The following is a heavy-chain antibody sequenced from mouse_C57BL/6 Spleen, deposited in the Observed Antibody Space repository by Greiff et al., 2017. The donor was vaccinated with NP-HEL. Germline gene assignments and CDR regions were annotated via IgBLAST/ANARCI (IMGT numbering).Heavy chain of an antibody. Sequence: EVQLQQSGAELVRPGASVKLSCTASGFNIKDDYMHWVKQRPEQGLEWIGWIDPENGDTEYASKFQGKATITADTSSNTAYLQLSSLTSEDTAVYYCTTGLRLRRAWFAYWGQGTLVTVSA. D-gene: IGHD3-2*02. J-gene: IGHJ3*01. V-gene: IGHV14-4*01. CDR2: IDPENGDT. CDR3: TTGLRLRRAWFAY. CDR1: GFNIKDDY.